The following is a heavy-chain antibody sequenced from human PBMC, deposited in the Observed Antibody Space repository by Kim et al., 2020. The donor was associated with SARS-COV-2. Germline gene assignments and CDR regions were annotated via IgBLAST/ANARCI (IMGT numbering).Heavy chain of an antibody. CDR3: AKTHCSSTSFYIYYAVDV. Sequence: TGHFTISRDNAKNTLYLQMNSLRAEDTAVYYCAKTHCSSTSFYIYYAVDVWGQGTTVTVSS. J-gene: IGHJ6*02. V-gene: IGHV3-74*01. D-gene: IGHD2-2*01.